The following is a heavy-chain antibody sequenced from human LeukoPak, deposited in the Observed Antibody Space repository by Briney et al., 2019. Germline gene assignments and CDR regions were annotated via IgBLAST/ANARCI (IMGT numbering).Heavy chain of an antibody. D-gene: IGHD3-16*01. CDR3: ASGGNYYYYMDV. CDR1: GYSISSGYY. J-gene: IGHJ6*03. CDR2: IYQSGNT. Sequence: SETLSLTCAVSGYSISSGYYWGWIRQTPGEGLEWIGSIYQSGNTYYNPSLKSRVTISVDTPENQFSLKVTSVTAADTAVYYCASGGNYYYYMDVWGKGTTVTVSS. V-gene: IGHV4-38-2*01.